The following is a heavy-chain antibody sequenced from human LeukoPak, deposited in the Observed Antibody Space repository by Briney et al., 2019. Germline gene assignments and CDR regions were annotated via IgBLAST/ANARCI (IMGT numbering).Heavy chain of an antibody. CDR3: ARGQAYCGADCYSD. CDR2: IYTGGGT. J-gene: IGHJ4*02. Sequence: GGSLRLSCAASGFSISHYYMTWVRQTPGKGLDWVSVIYTGGGTNYGDSVKGRFTISRDNSKNTLYLQMNSLRADDTAIYYCARGQAYCGADCYSDWGQGTLVTVSS. D-gene: IGHD2-21*02. CDR1: GFSISHYY. V-gene: IGHV3-66*01.